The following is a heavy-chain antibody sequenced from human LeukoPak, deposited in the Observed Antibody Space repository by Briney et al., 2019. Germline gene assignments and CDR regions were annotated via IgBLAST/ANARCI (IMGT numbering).Heavy chain of an antibody. CDR3: ARHTSRIAVAGFDY. CDR1: GGSISSYY. J-gene: IGHJ4*02. Sequence: SETLSLTCTVSGGSISSYYWSWIRQPPGKGLEWIGYIYYSGSTNYNPSLKSRVTISVDTSKNQFSLKLSSVTAADTAVYYCARHTSRIAVAGFDYWGQGTLVTVPS. D-gene: IGHD6-19*01. V-gene: IGHV4-59*08. CDR2: IYYSGST.